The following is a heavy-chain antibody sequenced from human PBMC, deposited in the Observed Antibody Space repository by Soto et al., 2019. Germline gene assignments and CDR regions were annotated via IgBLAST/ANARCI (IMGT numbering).Heavy chain of an antibody. Sequence: GGSLRLSCAASGFTFSSYSMNWVRQAPGKGLEWVSYISSSSSTIYYADSVKGRFTISRDNAKNSLYLQMNSLRDEDTAVYYCARDPPNTIPGSWFDPWGQGTLVTVSS. CDR1: GFTFSSYS. CDR3: ARDPPNTIPGSWFDP. D-gene: IGHD3-3*01. V-gene: IGHV3-48*02. J-gene: IGHJ5*02. CDR2: ISSSSSTI.